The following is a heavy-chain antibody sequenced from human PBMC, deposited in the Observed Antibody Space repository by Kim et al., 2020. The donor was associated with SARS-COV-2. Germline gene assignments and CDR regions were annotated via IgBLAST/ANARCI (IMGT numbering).Heavy chain of an antibody. CDR2: IYHSGST. V-gene: IGHV4-4*02. D-gene: IGHD6-19*01. CDR3: ARDGRPQWLAFIYYYYGMDV. Sequence: SETLSLTCAVSGGSISSSNWWSWVRQPPGKGLEWIGEIYHSGSTNYNPSLKSRVTISVDKSKNQFSLKLSSVTAADTAVYYCARDGRPQWLAFIYYYYGMDVWGQGTTVTVSS. CDR1: GGSISSSNW. J-gene: IGHJ6*02.